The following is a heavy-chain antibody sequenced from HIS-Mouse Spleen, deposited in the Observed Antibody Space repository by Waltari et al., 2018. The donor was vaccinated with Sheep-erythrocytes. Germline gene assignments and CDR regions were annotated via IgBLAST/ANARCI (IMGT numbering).Heavy chain of an antibody. CDR2: ISYEGSNK. Sequence: FTFSSYAMHWVRQAPGKGLEWVAVISYEGSNKYYADSVKGRFTISRDNSKNTLYLQMNSLRAEDTAVYYCARVSAGELKYYFDYWGQGTLVTVSS. V-gene: IGHV3-30*04. CDR3: ARVSAGELKYYFDY. J-gene: IGHJ4*02. D-gene: IGHD1-26*01. CDR1: FTFSSYA.